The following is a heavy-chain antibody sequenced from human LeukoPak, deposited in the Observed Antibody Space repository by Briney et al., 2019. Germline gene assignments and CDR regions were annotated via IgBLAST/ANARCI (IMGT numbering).Heavy chain of an antibody. V-gene: IGHV4-39*07. CDR3: ARLTGTYYYYYMDV. J-gene: IGHJ6*03. Sequence: PSETLSLTCTVSDGSISSSCCSWGWIRQPPGKGLEWIGSAHYSGSTYYNPSLKSRVTISVDTSKNQFSLKLSSVTAADTAVYYCARLTGTYYYYYMDVWGKGTTVTVSS. CDR1: DGSISSSCCS. CDR2: AHYSGST. D-gene: IGHD1-7*01.